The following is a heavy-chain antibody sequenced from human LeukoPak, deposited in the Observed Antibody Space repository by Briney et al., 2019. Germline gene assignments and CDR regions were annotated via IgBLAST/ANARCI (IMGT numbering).Heavy chain of an antibody. V-gene: IGHV3-7*05. CDR2: IKQDGSEK. D-gene: IGHD3-22*01. CDR1: GFTFSTYW. CDR3: ARDSSPDYYDGSGYGY. Sequence: GGSLRLSCEASGFTFSTYWMTWVRQAPGKGLEWVANIKQDGSEKYYVDSVKGRFTISRDNAKSSLYLQMNSLRGEDTAVYYCARDSSPDYYDGSGYGYWGQGILVTVSS. J-gene: IGHJ4*02.